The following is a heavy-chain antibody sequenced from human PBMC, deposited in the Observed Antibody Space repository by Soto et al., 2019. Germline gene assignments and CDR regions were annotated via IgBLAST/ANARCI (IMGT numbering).Heavy chain of an antibody. CDR1: GFIFTSYA. D-gene: IGHD3-3*02. V-gene: IGHV3-64D*08. J-gene: IGHJ4*02. CDR3: VKDLDGHNSFEDY. CDR2: ISTHGHNT. Sequence: PGGSLRLSCSASGFIFTSYAMHWVRQAPGKGLEYVSAISTHGHNTYYTDSVKDRFTISRDNSRNTLYLQMSSLRSEDTAVYYCVKDLDGHNSFEDYWGQGTLVTVSS.